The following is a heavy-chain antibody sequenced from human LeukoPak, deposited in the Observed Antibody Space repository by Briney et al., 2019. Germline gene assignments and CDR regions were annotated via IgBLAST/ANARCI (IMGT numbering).Heavy chain of an antibody. Sequence: GGSLRLSCAASGFTFSSFSMNWVRQAPGKGLEWVSSISSSTTYIYYADSVKGRFTISRDNAKDSLYLQMNSLRAEDTAVYYCARGEPGFGGLPTVLDNWGQGTLVTVSS. CDR1: GFTFSSFS. CDR3: ARGEPGFGGLPTVLDN. D-gene: IGHD4-23*01. J-gene: IGHJ4*02. CDR2: ISSSTTYI. V-gene: IGHV3-21*01.